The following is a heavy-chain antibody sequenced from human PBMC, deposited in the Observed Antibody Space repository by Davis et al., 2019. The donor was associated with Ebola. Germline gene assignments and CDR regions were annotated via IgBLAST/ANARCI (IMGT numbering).Heavy chain of an antibody. D-gene: IGHD5-18*01. V-gene: IGHV3-43*02. CDR2: ISGDGFNT. J-gene: IGHJ4*01. CDR3: AKAASQGGRGYSYGLVDY. CDR1: GFTFDNYA. Sequence: GGSLRLSCAASGFTFDNYAIHWVRQAPGKGLEWVAVISGDGFNTFYADSVKGRFPISRDNSQNSLSLQMHSLRSEDTALYYCAKAASQGGRGYSYGLVDYWGQGTLVTVSS.